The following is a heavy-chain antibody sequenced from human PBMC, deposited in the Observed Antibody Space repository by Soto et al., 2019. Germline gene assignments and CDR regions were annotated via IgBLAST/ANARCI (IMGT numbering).Heavy chain of an antibody. Sequence: SETLSLTCTVSGGSITSSSHFWGWVRQPPXKGLEWIGTIYFTGNTYYTPSLKSRLTMSIDTSKNEFSLRLNSVTAADTAVYYCAGQTFTIAAASYGRSNWFDPWGPGSLVTVSS. CDR3: AGQTFTIAAASYGRSNWFDP. CDR1: GGSITSSSHF. D-gene: IGHD6-25*01. V-gene: IGHV4-39*01. CDR2: IYFTGNT. J-gene: IGHJ5*02.